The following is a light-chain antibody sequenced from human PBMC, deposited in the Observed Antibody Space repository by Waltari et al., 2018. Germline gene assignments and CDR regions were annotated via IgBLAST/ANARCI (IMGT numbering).Light chain of an antibody. V-gene: IGKV3-15*01. CDR2: GAS. CDR1: QSVSSN. Sequence: EIVMTQSPATLSVSPGERATLSCRASQSVSSNLAWYQQRPGQAPRLVIYGASTRATGIPARFSGSGSGTEFTLTISSLQSEDFAIYYCQHFDNWPPAWTFGRGTKVEIK. CDR3: QHFDNWPPAWT. J-gene: IGKJ1*01.